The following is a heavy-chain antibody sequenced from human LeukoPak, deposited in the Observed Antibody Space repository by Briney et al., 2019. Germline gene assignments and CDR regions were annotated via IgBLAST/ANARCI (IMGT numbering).Heavy chain of an antibody. J-gene: IGHJ4*02. CDR1: GGSISSGGYS. CDR3: ARAAAGTVQADY. V-gene: IGHV4-30-2*01. Sequence: SETLSLTCAVSGGSISSGGYSWSWIRQPPGEGLEWIGYIYHSGSTYYNPSLKSRVTISVDRSKNQFSLKLSSVTAADTAVYYCARAAAGTVQADYWGQGTLVTVSS. CDR2: IYHSGST. D-gene: IGHD6-13*01.